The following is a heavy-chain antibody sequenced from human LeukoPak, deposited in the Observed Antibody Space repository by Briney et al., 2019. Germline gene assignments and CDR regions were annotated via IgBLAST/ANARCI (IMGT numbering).Heavy chain of an antibody. V-gene: IGHV4-39*01. CDR2: IYYSGTT. CDR1: GGSISSSSYY. Sequence: SETLSLTCTVSGGSISSSSYYWNWIRQPPGKGLEWIGTIYYSGTTSYSPSLKSRVTISVDTSKNQFSLRLSSVTAADTAVYYCARHPNGDPHNDYWGQGTLVTVSS. J-gene: IGHJ4*02. CDR3: ARHPNGDPHNDY. D-gene: IGHD4-17*01.